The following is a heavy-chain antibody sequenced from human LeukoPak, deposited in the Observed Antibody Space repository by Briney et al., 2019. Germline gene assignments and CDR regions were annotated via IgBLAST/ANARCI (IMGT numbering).Heavy chain of an antibody. D-gene: IGHD4-17*01. CDR3: ARGSYGDSLDY. CDR2: IYYSGST. V-gene: IGHV4-31*03. J-gene: IGHJ4*02. Sequence: SETLSLTCTVSGGSISSGGYYWSWIRQHPGKGLEWIGYIYYSGSTYYNPSLKSRVTISVDTSKNQFSLKLSSVTAADTAVYYCARGSYGDSLDYWGQGTLVTVSS. CDR1: GGSISSGGYY.